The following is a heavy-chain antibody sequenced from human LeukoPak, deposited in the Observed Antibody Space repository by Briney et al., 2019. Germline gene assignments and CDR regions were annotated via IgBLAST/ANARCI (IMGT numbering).Heavy chain of an antibody. CDR2: ISGSGGIT. Sequence: GGSLRLSCAASGFTFSSYAMSWVRQAPGKGLEWVSAISGSGGITYYADSVKGRFTISRDNSKNTLFLQMNSLRAEDTAVYYCAKDHTPIPTSIYFDYWAREPWSPSPQ. CDR1: GFTFSSYA. CDR3: AKDHTPIPTSIYFDY. J-gene: IGHJ4*02. V-gene: IGHV3-23*01. D-gene: IGHD3-9*01.